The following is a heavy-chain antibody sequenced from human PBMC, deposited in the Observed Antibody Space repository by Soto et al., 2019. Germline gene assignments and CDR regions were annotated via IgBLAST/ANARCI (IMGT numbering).Heavy chain of an antibody. D-gene: IGHD3-9*01. CDR1: GGSISSGGYY. J-gene: IGHJ4*02. CDR3: ARAGADDWLIDY. V-gene: IGHV4-31*03. Sequence: QVQLQESGPGLVKPSQTLSLTCTVSGGSISSGGYYWSWIRQHPGKGLEWIGYIYYSRSTYYNPSLKSRVTISVDTSKNQFSLKLSSVTAADTAVYYCARAGADDWLIDYWGQGTLVTVSS. CDR2: IYYSRST.